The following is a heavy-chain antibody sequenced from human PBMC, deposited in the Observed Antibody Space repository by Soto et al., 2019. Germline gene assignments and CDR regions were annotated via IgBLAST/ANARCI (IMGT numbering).Heavy chain of an antibody. J-gene: IGHJ6*02. CDR3: ARLLAIFGVVIRMDV. D-gene: IGHD3-3*01. Sequence: QLQLQESGPGLVKPSETLSLTCTVSGGSISSSSYYWGWIRQPPGKGLEWIGTIYSSGSTYYNPSPKRRVTLSVHTSKHQFSLRLPSVTAADTAVYSCARLLAIFGVVIRMDVWGQGTTVTVSS. V-gene: IGHV4-39*01. CDR2: IYSSGST. CDR1: GGSISSSSYY.